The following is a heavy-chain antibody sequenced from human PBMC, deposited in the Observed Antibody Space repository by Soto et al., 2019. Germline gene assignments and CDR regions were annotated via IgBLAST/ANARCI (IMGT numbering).Heavy chain of an antibody. CDR2: IIPIFGTA. D-gene: IGHD5-12*01. Sequence: QVQLVQSGAEVKKPGSSVKVSCKASGGTFSSYAISWVRQAPGQGLEWMGGIIPIFGTANYAQKFQGRATSTADDSTSTGYMELSSLRSEDTAVYYCARTMASRHIYFDYWGQGTLVTVSS. CDR3: ARTMASRHIYFDY. V-gene: IGHV1-69*12. CDR1: GGTFSSYA. J-gene: IGHJ4*02.